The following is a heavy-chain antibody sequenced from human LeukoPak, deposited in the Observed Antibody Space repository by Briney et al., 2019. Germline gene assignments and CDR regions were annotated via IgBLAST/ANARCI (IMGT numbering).Heavy chain of an antibody. CDR2: MNPNSGNT. V-gene: IGHV1-8*01. D-gene: IGHD3-10*01. J-gene: IGHJ4*02. Sequence: GASVKVSCKASGHTFTSYDINWVRQATGQGLEWMGWMNPNSGNTGYAQKFQGRVTMTRNTSISTAYMELSSLRSEDTAVYYCARGVIWFGECDYWGQGTLVTVSS. CDR1: GHTFTSYD. CDR3: ARGVIWFGECDY.